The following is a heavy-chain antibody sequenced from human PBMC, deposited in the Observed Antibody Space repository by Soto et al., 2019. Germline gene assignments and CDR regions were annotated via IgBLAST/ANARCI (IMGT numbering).Heavy chain of an antibody. J-gene: IGHJ4*02. CDR1: GGSVSSGSYY. D-gene: IGHD3-10*01. CDR3: AREIAYYYYGSGRPFDY. V-gene: IGHV4-61*01. Sequence: SETLSLTCTVSGGSVSSGSYYWSWIRQPPGKGLEWIGYIYYSGSTNYNPSLKSRVTISVDTSKNQFSLKLSSVTAADTAVYYCAREIAYYYYGSGRPFDYWGQGTLVTVSS. CDR2: IYYSGST.